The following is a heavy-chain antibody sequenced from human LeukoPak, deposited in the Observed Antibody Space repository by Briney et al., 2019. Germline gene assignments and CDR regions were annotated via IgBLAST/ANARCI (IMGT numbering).Heavy chain of an antibody. CDR3: ARDKIVGATVFDY. CDR2: IKQDGSEK. Sequence: GGSLRLSCAASGFTFSDYWLSWVRQAPGEGLEWVANIKQDGSEKYYVDSVRGRFTISRDNAKNSLYLEMNSLRAEDTAVYYCARDKIVGATVFDYWGQGTLVAVSS. D-gene: IGHD1-26*01. J-gene: IGHJ4*02. CDR1: GFTFSDYW. V-gene: IGHV3-7*01.